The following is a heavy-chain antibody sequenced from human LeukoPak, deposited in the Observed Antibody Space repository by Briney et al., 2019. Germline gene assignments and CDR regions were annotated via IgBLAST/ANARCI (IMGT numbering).Heavy chain of an antibody. J-gene: IGHJ5*02. D-gene: IGHD5-12*01. CDR2: INTNTGNP. V-gene: IGHV7-4-1*02. Sequence: ASVKVSCKASGYRFTSYAMNWVRQAPGQGLEWMGWINTNTGNPTYAQGFTGRFVFSLDTSVSTAYLQISSLKAEDTAVYYCARDRGGYDYLGFDPWGQGTLVTVSS. CDR1: GYRFTSYA. CDR3: ARDRGGYDYLGFDP.